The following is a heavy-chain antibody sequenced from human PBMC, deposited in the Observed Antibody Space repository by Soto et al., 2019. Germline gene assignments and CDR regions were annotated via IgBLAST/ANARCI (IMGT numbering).Heavy chain of an antibody. CDR3: ARDTSDSYDLDY. D-gene: IGHD5-18*01. Sequence: QVQLVQSGAEVKKPGASVKVSCKASGYTFTSYYMHWVRQAPGQGLEWMGIINPSGGSTSYAQKVPGRVTMTRDTSTSTVYMELSSLRSEDTAVYYCARDTSDSYDLDYWGQGTLVTVSS. J-gene: IGHJ4*02. CDR2: INPSGGST. V-gene: IGHV1-46*03. CDR1: GYTFTSYY.